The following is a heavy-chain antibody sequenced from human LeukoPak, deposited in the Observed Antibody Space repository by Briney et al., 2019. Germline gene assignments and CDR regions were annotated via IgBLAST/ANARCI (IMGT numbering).Heavy chain of an antibody. D-gene: IGHD6-19*01. J-gene: IGHJ4*02. CDR2: ISYDGSNK. V-gene: IGHV3-30*18. CDR1: GFTFSSYG. Sequence: GGSLRLSCAASGFTFSSYGMHWVRQAPGKGLEWVAVISYDGSNKYYADSVKGRFTISRDNSKNTLYLQMNSLRAEDTAVYYCAKDSRWLVRYFDYWGQGTLVTVSS. CDR3: AKDSRWLVRYFDY.